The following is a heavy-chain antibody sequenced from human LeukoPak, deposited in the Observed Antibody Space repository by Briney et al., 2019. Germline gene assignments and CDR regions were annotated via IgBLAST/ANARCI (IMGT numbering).Heavy chain of an antibody. CDR2: VYYSGST. J-gene: IGHJ4*02. D-gene: IGHD3-22*01. CDR1: GGSVNSTSYY. V-gene: IGHV4-39*07. Sequence: SETLSLTCTVSGGSVNSTSYYWGWIRQAPGKGLDWVGSVYYSGSTNYSPSLKSRVTISVDTSKNQFSLKLSSVTAADTAVYFCAREDYYNSGGYYLDYWGQGTLVTVSS. CDR3: AREDYYNSGGYYLDY.